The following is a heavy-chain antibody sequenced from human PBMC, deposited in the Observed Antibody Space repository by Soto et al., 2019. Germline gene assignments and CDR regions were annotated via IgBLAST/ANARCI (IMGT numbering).Heavy chain of an antibody. Sequence: PEGSLRLSCAASGFTFSNYWMNWVRQAPGKGLEWVANIKQDGREKFYVDSLKGRFTISRDNAKNTLFLQMNSLRAEDTAVYYCVRGYYDYVWGNYRAYLVFDYWGQGALVTVS. J-gene: IGHJ4*02. V-gene: IGHV3-7*03. CDR3: VRGYYDYVWGNYRAYLVFDY. D-gene: IGHD3-16*02. CDR2: IKQDGREK. CDR1: GFTFSNYW.